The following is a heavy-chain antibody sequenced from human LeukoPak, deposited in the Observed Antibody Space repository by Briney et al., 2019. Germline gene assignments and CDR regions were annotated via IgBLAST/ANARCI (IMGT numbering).Heavy chain of an antibody. J-gene: IGHJ4*02. CDR3: ARASVAAAGDY. CDR2: INPSGGST. CDR1: GYTFTSYY. Sequence: ASVKVSCKASGYTFTSYYMHWVRQAPGQGLEWMGIINPSGGSTSYAQKFQGRVTMTRDTSTSTVYMELSSLRSEDTAVYCCARASVAAAGDYRGQGTLVTVSS. D-gene: IGHD6-13*01. V-gene: IGHV1-46*01.